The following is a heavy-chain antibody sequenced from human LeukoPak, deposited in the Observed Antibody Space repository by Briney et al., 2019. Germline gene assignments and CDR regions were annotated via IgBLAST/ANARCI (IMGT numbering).Heavy chain of an antibody. CDR2: FDPEDGET. CDR3: ATAPITMVRGVTCDY. V-gene: IGHV1-24*01. D-gene: IGHD3-10*01. Sequence: ASVKVSCTVSGYTLTELSMHWVRQAPGKGLEWMGGFDPEDGETIYAQKFQGRVTMTEDTSTDTAYMELSSLRSEDTAVYYCATAPITMVRGVTCDYWGQGTLVTVSS. CDR1: GYTLTELS. J-gene: IGHJ4*02.